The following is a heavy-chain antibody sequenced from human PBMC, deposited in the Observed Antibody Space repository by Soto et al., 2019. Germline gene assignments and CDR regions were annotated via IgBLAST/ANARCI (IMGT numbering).Heavy chain of an antibody. CDR2: INAGNGNT. D-gene: IGHD5-18*01. CDR1: GYTFTSYA. Sequence: GASVKVSCKASGYTFTSYAMHWVRQAPGQRLEWMGWINAGNGNTKYSQKFQGRVTITRDTSASTAYMELSSLRSEDTAVYYCARFPRGYSYGGNTTAEYYFDYWGQGTLVTVSS. V-gene: IGHV1-3*01. J-gene: IGHJ4*02. CDR3: ARFPRGYSYGGNTTAEYYFDY.